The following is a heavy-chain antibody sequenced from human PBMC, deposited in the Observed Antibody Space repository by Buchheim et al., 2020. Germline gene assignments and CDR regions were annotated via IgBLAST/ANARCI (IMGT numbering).Heavy chain of an antibody. Sequence: QVRLQQWGGGLLKPSETLTLTCAVSDEYFSNNYWSWIRQPPGKGPEWIGEIIHGGSTHYSSSLESRVTISIDTSKNQVFLKVNSLTAADTAVYYCARSYSSSWTQNDWLDPWGQGTL. CDR2: IIHGGST. D-gene: IGHD6-13*01. J-gene: IGHJ5*02. CDR1: DEYFSNNY. V-gene: IGHV4-34*12. CDR3: ARSYSSSWTQNDWLDP.